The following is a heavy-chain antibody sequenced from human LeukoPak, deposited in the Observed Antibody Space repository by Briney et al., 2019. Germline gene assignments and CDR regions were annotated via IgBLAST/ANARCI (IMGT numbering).Heavy chain of an antibody. CDR1: GGSISSGGYY. Sequence: SQTLSLTCTVSGGSISSGGYYWSWIRQHPGKGLEWIGYIYYSGSTYYNPSLKSRVTISVDTSKNQFSLKPSSVTAADTAVYYCARRSRSTSSTGAFDIWGQGTMVTVSS. V-gene: IGHV4-31*03. CDR3: ARRSRSTSSTGAFDI. J-gene: IGHJ3*02. D-gene: IGHD2-2*01. CDR2: IYYSGST.